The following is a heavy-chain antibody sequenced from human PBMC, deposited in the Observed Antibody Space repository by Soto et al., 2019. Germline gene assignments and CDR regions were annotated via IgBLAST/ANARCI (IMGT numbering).Heavy chain of an antibody. D-gene: IGHD3-10*01. J-gene: IGHJ4*02. CDR3: ARGFSAGKGSPPDY. Sequence: EVQLLESGGGLVQPGGSLRLSFAASGFSFIKYAMSWVRQAPGKGLEWVSGLSGSGGSTSSADSVKGRFAISRDNSRNTLYLQMNSLRDGDTAIYYCARGFSAGKGSPPDYWGQGTLVTVSS. CDR1: GFSFIKYA. V-gene: IGHV3-23*01. CDR2: LSGSGGST.